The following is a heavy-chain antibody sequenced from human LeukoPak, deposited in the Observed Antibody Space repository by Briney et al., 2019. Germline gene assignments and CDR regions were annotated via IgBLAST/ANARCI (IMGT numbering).Heavy chain of an antibody. J-gene: IGHJ6*02. CDR1: GGSISSYY. V-gene: IGHV4-59*08. CDR2: IYYSGST. D-gene: IGHD6-13*01. Sequence: SETLSLTCTVSGGSISSYYWSWIRQPPGKGLEWIGYIYYSGSTNYNPSLKSRVTISVDTSKNQFSLKLSSVTAADTAVYYCARFRSRKAAAGTAAGEGYYYGMDVWGQGTTVTVSS. CDR3: ARFRSRKAAAGTAAGEGYYYGMDV.